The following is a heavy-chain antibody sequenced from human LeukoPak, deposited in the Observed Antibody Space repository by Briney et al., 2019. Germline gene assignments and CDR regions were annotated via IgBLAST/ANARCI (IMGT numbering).Heavy chain of an antibody. CDR3: ARGVSIGYCSSTSCSEGGY. D-gene: IGHD2-2*01. J-gene: IGHJ4*02. Sequence: GGSLRLSCAASGFTFSSYGMHWVRQAPGKGLEWVAVIWYDGSNKYYADSVKGRFTISRDNSKNTLYLQMNSLRAEDTAVYYCARGVSIGYCSSTSCSEGGYWGQGTLVTVSS. V-gene: IGHV3-33*01. CDR1: GFTFSSYG. CDR2: IWYDGSNK.